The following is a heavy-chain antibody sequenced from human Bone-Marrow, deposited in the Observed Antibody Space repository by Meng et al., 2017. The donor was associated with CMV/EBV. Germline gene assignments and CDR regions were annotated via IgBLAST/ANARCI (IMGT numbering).Heavy chain of an antibody. J-gene: IGHJ4*02. CDR2: INPNSGGT. CDR3: ARDKVASSGWYDY. CDR1: GYTFTGYY. Sequence: QVQLGQSGAEVQKPGASVKGSCKASGYTFTGYYMHWVRQAPGQGLEWMGWINPNSGGTNYAQKFQGRVTMTRDTSISTAYMELSRLRSDDTAVYYCARDKVASSGWYDYWGQGTLVTVSS. V-gene: IGHV1-2*02. D-gene: IGHD6-19*01.